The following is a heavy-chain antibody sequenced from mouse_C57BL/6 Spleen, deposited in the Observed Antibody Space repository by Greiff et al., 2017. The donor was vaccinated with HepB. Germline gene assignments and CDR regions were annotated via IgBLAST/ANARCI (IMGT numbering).Heavy chain of an antibody. CDR2: INPHNGGT. CDR1: GYTFTDYY. J-gene: IGHJ4*01. Sequence: EVQLQQSGPELVKPGASVKISCKASGYTFTDYYMNWVKQSHGKSLEWIGDINPHNGGTSYNQKFKGKATLTVDKSSSTAYMELRSLTSEDSAVYYCARNYRSYYAMDYWGQGTSVTVSS. CDR3: ARNYRSYYAMDY. V-gene: IGHV1-26*01. D-gene: IGHD2-14*01.